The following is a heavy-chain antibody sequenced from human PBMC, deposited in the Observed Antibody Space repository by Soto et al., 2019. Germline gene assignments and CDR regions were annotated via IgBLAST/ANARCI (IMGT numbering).Heavy chain of an antibody. J-gene: IGHJ6*02. CDR1: SDSMNSGGYY. CDR2: IYSNGDT. V-gene: IGHV4-31*03. D-gene: IGHD6-6*01. CDR3: ARRGGSSSGYYYYAMDV. Sequence: QVQLQESGPGLVKPSQTLSLTCSVSSDSMNSGGYYWSWIRQHPGKGLEWIGYIYSNGDTYYNPSLKRRVNISVDTSKNQFSLNLTSVTAADTAVYYCARRGGSSSGYYYYAMDVWGQGTTVTVSS.